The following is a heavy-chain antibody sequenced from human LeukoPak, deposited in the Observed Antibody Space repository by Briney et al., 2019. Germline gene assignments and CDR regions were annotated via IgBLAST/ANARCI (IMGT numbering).Heavy chain of an antibody. J-gene: IGHJ4*02. CDR3: ARRSSWDQYYFDY. V-gene: IGHV4-34*01. Sequence: KPSETLSLTCAVYGGSFSGYYWSWIRQPPGKGLEWIGEINHSGSTNYNPSLKSRVTISVDTSKNQFSLKLSSVTAADTAVYYCARRSSWDQYYFDYWGQGTLVTVSS. CDR1: GGSFSGYY. D-gene: IGHD6-13*01. CDR2: INHSGST.